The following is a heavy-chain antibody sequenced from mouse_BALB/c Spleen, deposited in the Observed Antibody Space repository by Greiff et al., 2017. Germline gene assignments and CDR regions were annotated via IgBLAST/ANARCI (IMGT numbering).Heavy chain of an antibody. CDR3: ARQGNYGNYVEYFDV. Sequence: EVKVVESGGGLVKPGGSLKLSCAASGFTFSSYTMSWVRQTPEKRLEWVATISSGGGNTYYPDSVKGRFTISRDNAKNNLYLQMSSLKSEDTAMYYCARQGNYGNYVEYFDVWGAGTTVTVSS. V-gene: IGHV5-9*04. CDR1: GFTFSSYT. J-gene: IGHJ1*01. CDR2: ISSGGGNT. D-gene: IGHD2-1*01.